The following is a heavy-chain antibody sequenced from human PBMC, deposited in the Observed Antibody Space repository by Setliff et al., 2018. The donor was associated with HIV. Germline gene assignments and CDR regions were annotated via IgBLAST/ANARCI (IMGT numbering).Heavy chain of an antibody. CDR3: ARDLRPGFDDIVTGYYGDAFDI. CDR1: GGSIIDSDYY. CDR2: IYHSGIT. J-gene: IGHJ3*02. Sequence: SETLSLTCSVSGGSIIDSDYYWSWIRQHPAKGLEWIGYIYHSGITHYNPSLKSRVSISVDTSNNQFFMNLTSVTAADTAVYFCARDLRPGFDDIVTGYYGDAFDIWGQGTMVTVSS. D-gene: IGHD3-9*01. V-gene: IGHV4-31*03.